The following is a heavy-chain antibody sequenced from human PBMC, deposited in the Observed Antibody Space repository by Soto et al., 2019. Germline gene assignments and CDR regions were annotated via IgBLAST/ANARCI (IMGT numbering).Heavy chain of an antibody. CDR1: GFTFSDYY. Sequence: QVQLVESGGGLVKPGGSLRLSCAASGFTFSDYYMSWIRQAPGKGLEWVSYITSSRSNFTNYADSVKGRFTISRDNAKKSVYLQMDSLRVEDTAVYYCVRDRGYSGFFYWGQGALVTVSA. CDR3: VRDRGYSGFFY. J-gene: IGHJ4*02. D-gene: IGHD5-12*01. V-gene: IGHV3-11*06. CDR2: ITSSRSNFT.